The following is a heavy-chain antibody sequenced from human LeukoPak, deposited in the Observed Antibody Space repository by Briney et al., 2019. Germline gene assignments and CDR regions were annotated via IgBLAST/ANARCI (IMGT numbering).Heavy chain of an antibody. V-gene: IGHV1-18*04. CDR1: GYTFTSYG. D-gene: IGHD3-16*01. J-gene: IGHJ5*02. CDR2: ISAYNGNT. Sequence: ASVKVSCKASGYTFTSYGISWVRQAPGQGLEWMGWISAYNGNTNYAQKLQGRVTMTTDTSTSTAYMELRSLRSDDTAVYYCARDPLGGAVVDNWFDPWGQGTLVTVSS. CDR3: ARDPLGGAVVDNWFDP.